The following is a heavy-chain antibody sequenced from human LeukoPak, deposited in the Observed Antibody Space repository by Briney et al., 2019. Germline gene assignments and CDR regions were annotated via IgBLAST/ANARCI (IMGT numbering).Heavy chain of an antibody. J-gene: IGHJ4*02. CDR1: GFPFSSYA. D-gene: IGHD4-17*01. CDR2: ISDSFRIT. Sequence: GASLRLSCAASGFPFSSYAMSWVRQPPGKGLECISTISDSFRITDDADSVKGRFTISRDNYKNTLYLQMNTLRAEDTAVYYCAKRHGDYFDYWGQGTLVTVSS. V-gene: IGHV3-23*01. CDR3: AKRHGDYFDY.